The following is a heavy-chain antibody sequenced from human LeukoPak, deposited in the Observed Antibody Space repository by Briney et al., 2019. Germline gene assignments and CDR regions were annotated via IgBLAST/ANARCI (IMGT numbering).Heavy chain of an antibody. D-gene: IGHD5-18*01. Sequence: ASVKDSCKASGGTFSSYTISWVRQAPAQGLEWMGRIIPILGIANYAQKFQGRVTITADKSTSTAYMELSSLRSEDTAVYYCARGYSYGKIDYWGQGTLVTVSS. V-gene: IGHV1-69*02. CDR2: IIPILGIA. CDR1: GGTFSSYT. CDR3: ARGYSYGKIDY. J-gene: IGHJ4*02.